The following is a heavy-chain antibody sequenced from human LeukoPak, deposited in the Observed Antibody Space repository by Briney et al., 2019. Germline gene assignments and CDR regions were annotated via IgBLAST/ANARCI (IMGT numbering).Heavy chain of an antibody. V-gene: IGHV4-34*01. CDR1: GGSFSDYH. D-gene: IGHD1-1*01. J-gene: IGHJ4*02. CDR3: ARENWRFDY. Sequence: SETLSLTCAVYGGSFSDYHWSWIRQPPGKGLEWIGEINHTGYTNYNPSLKSRVTISVDTSKNQFSLNLTSVAAADTAVYYCARENWRFDYWGQGSLATVSS. CDR2: INHTGYT.